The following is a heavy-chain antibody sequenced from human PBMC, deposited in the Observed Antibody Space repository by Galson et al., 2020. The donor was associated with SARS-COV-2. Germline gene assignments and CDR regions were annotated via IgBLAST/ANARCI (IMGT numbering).Heavy chain of an antibody. CDR2: IYYSGST. CDR3: ARTTPVYYYDSSGYYRATRGDAFDI. CDR1: GGSISSSSYY. Sequence: ASETLSLTCTVSGGSISSSSYYWGWIRQPPGKGLEWIRSIYYSGSTYYNPSLKSRVTISVDTSKNQFSLKLSSVTAADTAVYYCARTTPVYYYDSSGYYRATRGDAFDIWGQGTMVTVSS. V-gene: IGHV4-39*01. J-gene: IGHJ3*02. D-gene: IGHD3-22*01.